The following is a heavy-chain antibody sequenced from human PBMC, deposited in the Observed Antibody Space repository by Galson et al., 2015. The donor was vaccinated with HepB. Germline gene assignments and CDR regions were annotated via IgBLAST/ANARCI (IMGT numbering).Heavy chain of an antibody. D-gene: IGHD2-8*01. J-gene: IGHJ6*03. CDR1: GYTFTGYY. CDR3: ARPNNGVCYRGVCDLGYYYYYMDV. CDR2: INPNSGGT. Sequence: SVKVSCKASGYTFTGYYMHWVRQAPGQGLEWMGWINPNSGGTNYAQKFQGRVTMTRDTSISTAYMELSRLRSDDTAVYYCARPNNGVCYRGVCDLGYYYYYMDVWGKGTTVTVSS. V-gene: IGHV1-2*02.